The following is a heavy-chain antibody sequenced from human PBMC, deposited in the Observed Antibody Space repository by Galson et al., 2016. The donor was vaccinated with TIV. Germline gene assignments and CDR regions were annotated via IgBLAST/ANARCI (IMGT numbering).Heavy chain of an antibody. CDR2: ITSSSSYL. D-gene: IGHD6-6*01. CDR3: ARDNEQYNSFTDTFDV. J-gene: IGHJ3*01. CDR1: GFTFSSYS. V-gene: IGHV3-21*06. Sequence: SLRLSCAASGFTFSSYSMNWVRQAPGKGLEWVSSITSSSSYLYCADSVKGRFTISRDNAKNSLFLQMTTLRADDTAVYYCARDNEQYNSFTDTFDVWGQGTMVTVSS.